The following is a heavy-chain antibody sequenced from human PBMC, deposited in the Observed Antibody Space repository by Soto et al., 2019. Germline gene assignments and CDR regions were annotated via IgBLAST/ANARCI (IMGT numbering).Heavy chain of an antibody. CDR2: IYYSGST. J-gene: IGHJ6*03. CDR3: ARAYCCSGSCYSRPPYYYSYYMDV. Sequence: PSETLSLTCTVSGGSISSSSYYWGWIRQPPGKGLEWIGSIYYSGSTYYNPSLKSRVTISVDTSKNQFSLKLSSVTAADTAVYYCARAYCCSGSCYSRPPYYYSYYMDVWGKGTTVTVSS. D-gene: IGHD2-15*01. CDR1: GGSISSSSYY. V-gene: IGHV4-39*01.